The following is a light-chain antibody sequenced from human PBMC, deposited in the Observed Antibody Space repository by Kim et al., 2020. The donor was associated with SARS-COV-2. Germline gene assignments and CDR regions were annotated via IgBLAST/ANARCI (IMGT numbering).Light chain of an antibody. CDR3: QTWGTGIPKV. V-gene: IGLV4-69*01. CDR2: LHSDGSH. Sequence: QLVLTQSPSASASLGASVKLTCTLSSGHSNYAIAWHQQQPQKGLRYLMKLHSDGSHSKGDGIPDRFSGSTSGAERHLTISSLQADDEADYYCQTWGTGIPKVFGGGTKLTVL. CDR1: SGHSNYA. J-gene: IGLJ3*02.